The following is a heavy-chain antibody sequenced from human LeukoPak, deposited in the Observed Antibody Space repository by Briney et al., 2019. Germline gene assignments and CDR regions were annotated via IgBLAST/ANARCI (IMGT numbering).Heavy chain of an antibody. V-gene: IGHV1-69*01. Sequence: ASVKVSCKASGGTFSSYAISWVRQAPGQGLEWMGGIIPIFGTANYTQKFQGRVTITADESTSTAYMELSSLRSEDTAVYYCAREGVEQQLVLVDYYYYGMDVWGQGTTVTVSS. CDR3: AREGVEQQLVLVDYYYYGMDV. CDR1: GGTFSSYA. J-gene: IGHJ6*02. D-gene: IGHD6-13*01. CDR2: IIPIFGTA.